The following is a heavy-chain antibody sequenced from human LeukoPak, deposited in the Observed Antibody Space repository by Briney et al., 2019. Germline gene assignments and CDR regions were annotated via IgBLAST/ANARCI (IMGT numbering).Heavy chain of an antibody. CDR2: INAGNGNT. CDR3: ARSSSSAYPLDY. J-gene: IGHJ4*02. Sequence: GASVKVSCKASGYTSTSYAMHWVRQAPGQSLEWMGWINAGNGNTKYSQKFQGRVTITRDTSASTAYMELSSLRSEDTAVYYCARSSSSAYPLDYWGQGTLVTVSS. D-gene: IGHD6-13*01. V-gene: IGHV1-3*01. CDR1: GYTSTSYA.